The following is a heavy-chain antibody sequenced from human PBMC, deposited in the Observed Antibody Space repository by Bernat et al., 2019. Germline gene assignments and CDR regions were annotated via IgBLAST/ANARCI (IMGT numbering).Heavy chain of an antibody. J-gene: IGHJ3*02. Sequence: EVQLVESGGGLVQPGGSLRLSCAASGFTFSSYWMSWVRQAPGKGLEWVANVKQDGSEKYYMDSVKGRFTISRDNAKNSLYLQMNSLRADDTAVYYCAREYCSGGSCYSSLDAFAIWGQGTMVTVSS. CDR1: GFTFSSYW. CDR3: AREYCSGGSCYSSLDAFAI. V-gene: IGHV3-7*04. D-gene: IGHD2-15*01. CDR2: VKQDGSEK.